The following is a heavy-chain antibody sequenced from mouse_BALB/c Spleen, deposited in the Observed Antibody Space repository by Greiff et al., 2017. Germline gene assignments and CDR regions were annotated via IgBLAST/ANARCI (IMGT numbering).Heavy chain of an antibody. CDR1: GFNIKDTY. V-gene: IGHV14-3*02. D-gene: IGHD1-2*01. Sequence: DVQLQESGAELVKPGASVKLSCTASGFNIKDTYMHWVKQRPEQGLEWIGRIDPANGNTKYDPKFQGKATITADTSSNTAYLQLSSLTSEDTAVYYCAITSSWFAYWGQGTLVTVS. CDR2: IDPANGNT. J-gene: IGHJ3*01. CDR3: AITSSWFAY.